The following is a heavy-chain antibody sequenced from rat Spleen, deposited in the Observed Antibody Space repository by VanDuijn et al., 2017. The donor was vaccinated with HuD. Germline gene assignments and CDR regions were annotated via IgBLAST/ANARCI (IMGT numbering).Heavy chain of an antibody. Sequence: EVQLVESDGGLVQPGRSLKLSCAASGFTFSDYYMAWVRQSPKKGLEWVATIIYDGSSTYYPDSVKGRFTISRDNAQNTLYLQMNSLRSYDKATYYCARHNSGYGVMDAWRQGASVTVSS. V-gene: IGHV5-7*01. D-gene: IGHD4-3*01. CDR3: ARHNSGYGVMDA. J-gene: IGHJ4*01. CDR2: IIYDGSST. CDR1: GFTFSDYY.